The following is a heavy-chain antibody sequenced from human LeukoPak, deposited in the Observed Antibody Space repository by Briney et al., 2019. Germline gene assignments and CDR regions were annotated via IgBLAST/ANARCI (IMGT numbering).Heavy chain of an antibody. Sequence: PGGSLRLSCAASGFTFSSYGMHWVRQAPGKGLEWVAVIWYDGSNKYYADSVRGRFTVSRDNAKNTLYLQMNSLKAEDTAVYYCARDRQWLQTHYFDYWGQGTLISVSS. D-gene: IGHD5-12*01. CDR3: ARDRQWLQTHYFDY. CDR2: IWYDGSNK. J-gene: IGHJ4*02. CDR1: GFTFSSYG. V-gene: IGHV3-33*08.